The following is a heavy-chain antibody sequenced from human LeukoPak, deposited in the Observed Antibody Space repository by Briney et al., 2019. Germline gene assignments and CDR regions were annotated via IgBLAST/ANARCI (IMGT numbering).Heavy chain of an antibody. Sequence: GGSLRLSCAASGFTFSSYAMHWVRQAPGKGLEWVAVISYDGSNKYYADSVKGRFTISRDNSKNTLYLQMNSLRAEDTAVYYCARDQDFWSGYYTAMGPKIGPYVDYWGQGTLVTVSS. CDR3: ARDQDFWSGYYTAMGPKIGPYVDY. J-gene: IGHJ4*02. CDR1: GFTFSSYA. D-gene: IGHD3-3*01. CDR2: ISYDGSNK. V-gene: IGHV3-30-3*01.